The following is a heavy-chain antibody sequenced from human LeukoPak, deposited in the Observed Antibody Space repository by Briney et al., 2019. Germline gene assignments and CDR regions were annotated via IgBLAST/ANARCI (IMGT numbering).Heavy chain of an antibody. J-gene: IGHJ6*02. D-gene: IGHD3-16*02. CDR1: GFTFSTYW. CDR3: SKDISAGGLDV. CDR2: IKHDGNEM. Sequence: GGSLRLSCTASGFTFSTYWMGWVRQAPGKGPEWVANIKHDGNEMYYVDSVKGRFTISRDNAKNSMYLQMNSLRIEDTALYYCSKDISAGGLDVWGPGTTVTVSS. V-gene: IGHV3-7*03.